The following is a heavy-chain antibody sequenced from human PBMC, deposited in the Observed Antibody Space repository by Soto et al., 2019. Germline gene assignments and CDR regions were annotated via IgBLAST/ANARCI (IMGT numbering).Heavy chain of an antibody. CDR3: ARTDSSGYSELDY. D-gene: IGHD3-22*01. J-gene: IGHJ4*02. CDR1: GYSFSSYW. CDR2: IYPGDSDT. V-gene: IGHV5-51*01. Sequence: GESLKISCKGSGYSFSSYWIAWVRQMSGKGLEWMGIIYPGDSDTRYSPSFQGQVTISADKSISTAYLQWSSLKASDTAMYYCARTDSSGYSELDYWGQGTLVTVSS.